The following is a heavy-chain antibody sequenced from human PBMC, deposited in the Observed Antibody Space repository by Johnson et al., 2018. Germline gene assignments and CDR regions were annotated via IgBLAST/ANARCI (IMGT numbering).Heavy chain of an antibody. CDR2: IKSKSDSGTR. Sequence: EVQLVESGGGLVKPVGSLRLSCAASGFSFKNAWMHWVRQAPGKGLEWVGRIKSKSDSGTRDYAAPVKGRFIIPRDDSKNTLYLQMNSLKSEDTGVYYGTTVVGGYDQYYYVGAGLDMDVWGKGTTVTVSS. CDR1: GFSFKNAW. D-gene: IGHD3-10*02. V-gene: IGHV3-15*07. J-gene: IGHJ6*03. CDR3: TTVVGGYDQYYYVGAGLDMDV.